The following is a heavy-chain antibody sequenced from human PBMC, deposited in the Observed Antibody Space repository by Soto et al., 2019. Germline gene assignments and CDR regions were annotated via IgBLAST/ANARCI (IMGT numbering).Heavy chain of an antibody. CDR3: ARKGEVTGLKY. V-gene: IGHV3-74*01. J-gene: IGHJ4*02. CDR1: GFIFTDYW. D-gene: IGHD1-20*01. Sequence: EVQLVESGGGLVQPGGSLRVSCAASGFIFTDYWLHWVRKVPGEGLELLSRINPDGTSTDYADSVKGRFTVSRDNAKNTLYLQMNSLRAEDTAVYYCARKGEVTGLKYWGQGTLVTVSS. CDR2: INPDGTST.